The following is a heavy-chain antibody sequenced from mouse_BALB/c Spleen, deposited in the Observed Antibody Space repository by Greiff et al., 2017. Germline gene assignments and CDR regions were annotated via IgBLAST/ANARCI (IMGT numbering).Heavy chain of an antibody. D-gene: IGHD3-1*01. CDR1: GYTFTSYW. CDR2: IYPSDSYT. V-gene: IGHV1-69*02. CDR3: TRYSSGYFDY. Sequence: VQLQQSGAELVRPGASVKLSCKASGYTFTSYWINWVKQRPGQGLEWIGNIYPSDSYTNYNQKFKDKATLTVDKSSSTAYMQLSSPTSEDSAVYYCTRYSSGYFDYWGQGTTLTVSS. J-gene: IGHJ2*01.